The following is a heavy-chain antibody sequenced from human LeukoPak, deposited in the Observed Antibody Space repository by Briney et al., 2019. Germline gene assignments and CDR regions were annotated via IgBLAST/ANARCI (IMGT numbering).Heavy chain of an antibody. Sequence: SETLSLTCTVSGGSISSGGYFWTWIRQHPGKGLEWIGYISYGGSTYYNPSLESRLIVSVDTSKNEFSLWLRSVTAADTAVYYCARVGADLTGTPFDYWGQGTLVTVSS. D-gene: IGHD1/OR15-1a*01. CDR2: ISYGGST. CDR1: GGSISSGGYF. J-gene: IGHJ4*02. V-gene: IGHV4-31*03. CDR3: ARVGADLTGTPFDY.